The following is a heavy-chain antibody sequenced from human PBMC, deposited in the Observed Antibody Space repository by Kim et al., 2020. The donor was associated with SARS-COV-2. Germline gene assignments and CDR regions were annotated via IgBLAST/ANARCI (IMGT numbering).Heavy chain of an antibody. V-gene: IGHV1-69*04. CDR3: ARDRGDHVLRSPISGDDYYGMDV. CDR1: GGTFSSYA. CDR2: IIPILGIA. Sequence: SVKVSCKASGGTFSSYAISWVRQAPGQGLEWMGRIIPILGIANYAQKFQGRVTITADKSTSTAYMELSSLRSEDTAVYYCARDRGDHVLRSPISGDDYYGMDVWGQGTTVTVSS. D-gene: IGHD3-3*01. J-gene: IGHJ6*02.